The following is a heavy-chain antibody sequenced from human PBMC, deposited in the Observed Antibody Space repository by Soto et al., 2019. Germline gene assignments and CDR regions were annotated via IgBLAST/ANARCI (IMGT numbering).Heavy chain of an antibody. D-gene: IGHD5-12*01. CDR3: ARLLKKRGYTFDY. CDR1: GYSFTSYW. J-gene: IGHJ4*02. CDR2: IYPGDSDT. V-gene: IGHV5-51*01. Sequence: XESLKISCKGSGYSFTSYWIGLARQMPGKGLEWMGIIYPGDSDTRYSPSFQGQVTISADKSISTAYLQWSSLKAPDTAMYYCARLLKKRGYTFDYWGQGTLVTVSS.